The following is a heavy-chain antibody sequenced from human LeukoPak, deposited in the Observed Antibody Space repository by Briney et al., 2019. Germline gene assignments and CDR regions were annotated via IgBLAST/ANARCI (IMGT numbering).Heavy chain of an antibody. D-gene: IGHD6-19*01. Sequence: GGSLRLSCAASGFTFDDYGMSWVRQAPGKGLEWVSGINWNGGSTGYADSVKGRFTISRDNSKNTVYLQMNNMRVDDTAVYYCARVAGWHWFDPWGQGALVTVSS. V-gene: IGHV3-20*04. J-gene: IGHJ5*02. CDR1: GFTFDDYG. CDR2: INWNGGST. CDR3: ARVAGWHWFDP.